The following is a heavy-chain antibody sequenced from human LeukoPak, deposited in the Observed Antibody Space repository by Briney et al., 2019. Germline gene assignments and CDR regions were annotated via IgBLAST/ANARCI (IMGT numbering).Heavy chain of an antibody. V-gene: IGHV4-30-2*01. D-gene: IGHD3-10*01. Sequence: SQTLSLTCAVSGGSISSGGYSWSWIRQPPGKGLEWIGYIYHSGSTNYNPSLKSRVTISVDTSKNQFSLKLSSVTAADTAVYYCARAEILWFGDLPKYNWFDPWGQGTLVTVSS. CDR3: ARAEILWFGDLPKYNWFDP. CDR2: IYHSGST. CDR1: GGSISSGGYS. J-gene: IGHJ5*02.